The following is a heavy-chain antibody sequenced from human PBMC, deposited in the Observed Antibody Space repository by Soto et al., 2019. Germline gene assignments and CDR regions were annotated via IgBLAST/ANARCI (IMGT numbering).Heavy chain of an antibody. Sequence: SGPTLVNPTETLTLTCTVSGFSLSNARMGVSWIRQPPGKALEWLAHIFSNDEKSYSTSLKSRLTISKDTSKSQVVLTMTNMDPVDTATYYCARIQHKNWNDYWFDPWGQGTLVTVSS. D-gene: IGHD1-1*01. J-gene: IGHJ5*02. CDR1: GFSLSNARMG. CDR3: ARIQHKNWNDYWFDP. V-gene: IGHV2-26*01. CDR2: IFSNDEK.